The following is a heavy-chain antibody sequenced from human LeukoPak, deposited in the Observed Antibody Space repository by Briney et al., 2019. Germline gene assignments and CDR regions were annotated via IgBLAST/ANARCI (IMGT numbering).Heavy chain of an antibody. V-gene: IGHV5-51*01. Sequence: GGPRQISSLCSGYPFTSSSSGGARQLPGKGLEGMGNIYPGDSATRNRPSFQGQVTISAHKSSSTAYLQWSSLKASDTAMYYCAAPPPPMVRGVIAGHWGEGALVTVSS. CDR2: IYPGDSAT. D-gene: IGHD3-10*01. CDR1: GYPFTSSS. J-gene: IGHJ4*02. CDR3: AAPPPPMVRGVIAGH.